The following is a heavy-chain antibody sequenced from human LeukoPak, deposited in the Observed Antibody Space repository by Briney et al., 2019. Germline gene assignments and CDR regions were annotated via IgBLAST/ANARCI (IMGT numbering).Heavy chain of an antibody. V-gene: IGHV4-31*03. J-gene: IGHJ3*02. CDR3: ARDNGGGLGIFDI. CDR1: GGSISSGGYY. CDR2: IYYSGST. Sequence: SETLSLTCTVSGGSISSGGYYWSWIRQHPGKGLEWIGYIYYSGSTYYNPSIKSRVTISVDTSKNQFSLKLSSVTAADTAVYYCARDNGGGLGIFDIWGQGTMVTVSS. D-gene: IGHD7-27*01.